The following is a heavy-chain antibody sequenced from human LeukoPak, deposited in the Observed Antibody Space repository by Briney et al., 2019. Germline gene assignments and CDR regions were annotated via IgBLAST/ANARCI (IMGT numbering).Heavy chain of an antibody. CDR3: ARAAGPYTASRFHY. CDR1: GYISIHYY. CDR2: IDPFSGGT. V-gene: IGHV1-2*02. D-gene: IGHD2-2*02. Sequence: ASVKVSCKTSGYISIHYYIHWVRQAPGQGLEWVGRIDPFSGGTHYAQKFQVRVTMTRDTSISTVYMEMSGLKSDDTALYYCARAAGPYTASRFHYSVQGTLVTVSS. J-gene: IGHJ4*02.